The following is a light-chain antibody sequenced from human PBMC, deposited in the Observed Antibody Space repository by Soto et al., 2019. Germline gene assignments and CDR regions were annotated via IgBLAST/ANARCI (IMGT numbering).Light chain of an antibody. J-gene: IGKJ5*01. CDR1: QSITTY. CDR3: QQRYSTPPA. CDR2: GAS. Sequence: DIQMTQSPSSLSASVGDRVTIPCRASQSITTYVNWYQHKPGRAPKLLIYGASSLHSGVPSRFSGSGSGTDFTLTISSLQPKDFATYYCQQRYSTPPAFGQGTRLEIK. V-gene: IGKV1-39*01.